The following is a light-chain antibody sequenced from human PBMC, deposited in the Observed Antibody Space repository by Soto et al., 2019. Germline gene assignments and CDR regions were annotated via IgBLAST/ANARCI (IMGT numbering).Light chain of an antibody. CDR2: GAS. J-gene: IGKJ1*01. CDR1: QSVTNNY. CDR3: QHYGRSRT. V-gene: IGKV3-20*01. Sequence: EFVFTQSPCTLSLSPGERATLSCRASQSVTNNYLAWYQQRPGLAPRLLIYGASSRATGIPDRFSGSGSGTVFTLTIGRLEPEDFAVYYCQHYGRSRTFGQGTKVDI.